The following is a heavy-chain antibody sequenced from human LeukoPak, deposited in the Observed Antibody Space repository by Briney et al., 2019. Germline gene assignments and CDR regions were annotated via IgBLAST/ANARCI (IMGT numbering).Heavy chain of an antibody. CDR1: GGSISSHY. CDR3: ARDGGAYVDDWARWFDP. V-gene: IGHV4-59*11. J-gene: IGHJ5*02. CDR2: IYYSGST. Sequence: SETLSLTCTVSGGSISSHYWSWIRQPPGKGLEWIGYIYYSGSTKYNPSLKSRVTIAIDTSKNQFSLKLSSVTAADTAVYYCARDGGAYVDDWARWFDPWGQGTLVTVSS. D-gene: IGHD2-21*01.